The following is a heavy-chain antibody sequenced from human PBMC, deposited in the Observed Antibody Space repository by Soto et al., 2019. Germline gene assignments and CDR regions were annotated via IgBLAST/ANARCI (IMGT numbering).Heavy chain of an antibody. D-gene: IGHD3-10*01. CDR3: ARWGDPKRLDV. V-gene: IGHV3-33*08. CDR1: AFTFRSHG. CDR2: IWYDGSEE. J-gene: IGHJ6*02. Sequence: GGSLRLSCAASAFTFRSHGIHWGRQAPGKGLEWVAVIWYDGSEEYYADAVKGRFTISRDYSKNTLYLQMSSLRAEDTAVYYCARWGDPKRLDVWGQGTTVTVSS.